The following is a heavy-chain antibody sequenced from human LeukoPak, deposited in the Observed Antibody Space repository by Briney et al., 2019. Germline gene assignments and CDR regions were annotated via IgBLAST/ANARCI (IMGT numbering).Heavy chain of an antibody. Sequence: SDTLSLTCTVSGVPISSYYWSWIRQPPGKGLEWIGDIYCGGSTNYNPSLKSRVTISVDTSKNQFSLKLSSVTAADTAVYYCARDSPRSGYYYYMDVWGKRTTVTVSS. V-gene: IGHV4-59*01. CDR1: GVPISSYY. CDR2: IYCGGST. CDR3: ARDSPRSGYYYYMDV. J-gene: IGHJ6*03.